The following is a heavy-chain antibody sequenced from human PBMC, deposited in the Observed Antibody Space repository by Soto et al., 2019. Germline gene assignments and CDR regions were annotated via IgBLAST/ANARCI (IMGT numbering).Heavy chain of an antibody. V-gene: IGHV3-30-3*01. Sequence: GGSLRLSCAASGFTFSSYAMHWVRQAPGKGLEWVAVISYDGSNKYYADSVKGRFTISRDNSKNTLYLQMNSLRAEDTAVYYCAREGENWNPAGAFDIWGQGTMVTGSS. J-gene: IGHJ3*02. CDR3: AREGENWNPAGAFDI. CDR1: GFTFSSYA. D-gene: IGHD1-1*01. CDR2: ISYDGSNK.